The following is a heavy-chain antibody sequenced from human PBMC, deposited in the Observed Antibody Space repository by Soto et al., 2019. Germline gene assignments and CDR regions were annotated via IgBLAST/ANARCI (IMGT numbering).Heavy chain of an antibody. D-gene: IGHD6-13*01. CDR1: GYTLPNLS. CDR3: ATPPGRQQLLLRALSFDY. CDR2: FDPEDGET. V-gene: IGHV1-24*01. Sequence: ASVKVSCKVSGYTLPNLSMHWVRQAPGKGLEWMGGFDPEDGETIYAQKFQGRVAVTEDTSTDTAYMELNSLRSEDTAIYYCATPPGRQQLLLRALSFDYWGQGTLVTVSS. J-gene: IGHJ4*02.